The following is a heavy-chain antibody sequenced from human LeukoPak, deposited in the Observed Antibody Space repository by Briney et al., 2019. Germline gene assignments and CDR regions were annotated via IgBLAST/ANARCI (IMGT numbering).Heavy chain of an antibody. CDR2: INHSGST. CDR3: ARGQSSPKSRANGFDI. CDR1: GGSSSGYY. Sequence: KPSETLSLTYTVSGGSSSGYYWSWIRQPPGKGLEWIGEINHSGSTNYNPSLKSRVTISEDTSKNQFSLKLSSVTAADTAVYYCARGQSSPKSRANGFDIWGQGTMVTVSS. J-gene: IGHJ3*02. D-gene: IGHD1-26*01. V-gene: IGHV4-34*01.